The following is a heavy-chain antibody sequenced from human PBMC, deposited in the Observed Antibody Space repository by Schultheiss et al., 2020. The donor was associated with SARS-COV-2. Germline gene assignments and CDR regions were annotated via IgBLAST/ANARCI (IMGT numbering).Heavy chain of an antibody. CDR1: GYTFTSYY. CDR2: INPSGGST. J-gene: IGHJ5*02. Sequence: ASVKVSCKASGYTFTSYYMHWVRQAPGQGLEWMGIINPSGGSTSYTQKFQGRVTMTTDTSTSTAYMELRSLRSDDTAVYYCARDQGSGYDYVGWFDPWGQGTLVTVSS. D-gene: IGHD5-12*01. V-gene: IGHV1-46*01. CDR3: ARDQGSGYDYVGWFDP.